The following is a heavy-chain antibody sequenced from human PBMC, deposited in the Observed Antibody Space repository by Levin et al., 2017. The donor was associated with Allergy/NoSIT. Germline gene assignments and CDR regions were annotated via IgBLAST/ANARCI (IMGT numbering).Heavy chain of an antibody. CDR3: ARDGSSFNWFYY. J-gene: IGHJ5*01. Sequence: SETLSLTCTVSTFSISSSPYSWGWVRQPPGKGLEWIGSISYSGATYYNPSLESRVTISEDTSKTHLSLKLSSVTAADTAVYFCARDGSSFNWFYYWGQGTLVTVSS. CDR2: ISYSGAT. CDR1: TFSISSSPYS. D-gene: IGHD2-15*01. V-gene: IGHV4-39*02.